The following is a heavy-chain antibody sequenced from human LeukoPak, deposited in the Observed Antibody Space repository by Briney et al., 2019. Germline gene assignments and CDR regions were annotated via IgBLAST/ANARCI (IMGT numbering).Heavy chain of an antibody. J-gene: IGHJ4*02. CDR2: ISSSSSYI. D-gene: IGHD6-13*01. Sequence: GGSLRLSCAASGFTFSGYSMNWVRQAPGKGLEWVSSISSSSSYIYYADSVKGRFTISRDNAKNSLYLQMNSLRAEDTAVYYCARYIAAAGLDYWAGEPWSPSPQ. V-gene: IGHV3-21*01. CDR1: GFTFSGYS. CDR3: ARYIAAAGLDY.